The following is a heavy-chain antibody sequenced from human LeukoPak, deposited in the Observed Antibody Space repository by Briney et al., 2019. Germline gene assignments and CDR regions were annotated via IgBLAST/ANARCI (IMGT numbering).Heavy chain of an antibody. Sequence: GGSLRLSCAASGFTFSIYAMSWVRQAPGKGLEWVSDISGSGGSTNYADSVKGRFTISRDNSKNTLYLQMNSLRAEDPAVYYCAKVRWDTSGYFHSHFDLWGRGTLVTVSS. CDR2: ISGSGGST. D-gene: IGHD3-22*01. CDR1: GFTFSIYA. CDR3: AKVRWDTSGYFHSHFDL. J-gene: IGHJ2*01. V-gene: IGHV3-23*01.